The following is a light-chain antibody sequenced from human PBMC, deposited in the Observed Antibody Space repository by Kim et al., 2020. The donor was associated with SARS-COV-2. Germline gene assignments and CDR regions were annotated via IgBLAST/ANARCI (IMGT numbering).Light chain of an antibody. V-gene: IGLV1-44*01. CDR3: ATWDDSLNGWV. Sequence: ELTQPPSTSGTPGQRVTISCSGTNSNIGANPVSWYQQFPGTAPKLLVYDDHHPDRFSGSKSGISASLAISGLQSEDEADYYCATWDDSLNGWVFGGGTQLTVL. CDR1: NSNIGANP. J-gene: IGLJ3*02. CDR2: DDH.